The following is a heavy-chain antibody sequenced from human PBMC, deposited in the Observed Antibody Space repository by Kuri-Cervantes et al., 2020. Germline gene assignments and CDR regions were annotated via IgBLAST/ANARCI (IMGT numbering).Heavy chain of an antibody. J-gene: IGHJ4*02. CDR2: IWYDGSNK. V-gene: IGHV3-33*06. Sequence: GESLKISCAASGFTFSSYGMHWVRQAPGKGLEWVAVIWYDGSNKYYADSVKGRFTISRDNSKNTLYLQMNSLRAEDTAVYYCAKVNYYDSSGQLDYWGQGTLVTVSS. CDR1: GFTFSSYG. CDR3: AKVNYYDSSGQLDY. D-gene: IGHD3-22*01.